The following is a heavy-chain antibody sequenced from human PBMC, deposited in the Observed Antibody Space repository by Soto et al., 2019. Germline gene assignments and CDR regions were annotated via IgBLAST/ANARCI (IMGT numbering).Heavy chain of an antibody. V-gene: IGHV1-46*01. D-gene: IGHD3-16*01. Sequence: QVQLVQSGAEVKAPGASVKVACKTSGYTFTNYFVHWVRQAPGQGLDWMGAINPGNRITNSALKFQGRVTMTRDTSTNTVYLELSSLRSEDTAVYSCAKDPNYYDVWDGSDYDHGMDFWGQGTTVTVSS. CDR1: GYTFTNYF. J-gene: IGHJ6*02. CDR2: INPGNRIT. CDR3: AKDPNYYDVWDGSDYDHGMDF.